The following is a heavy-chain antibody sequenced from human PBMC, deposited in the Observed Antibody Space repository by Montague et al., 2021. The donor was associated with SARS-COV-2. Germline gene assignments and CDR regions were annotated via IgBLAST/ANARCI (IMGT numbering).Heavy chain of an antibody. Sequence: SETLSLTCAVSGGSISSSNWWSWVRQPPVKGLEWIREIYHSGSTXXNPXXXSRVTISVDKSKNQFSLKLSSVTAADTAVYYCARESSGCFFRRCSRYGMDVWGQGTTVTVSS. V-gene: IGHV4-4*02. D-gene: IGHD6-19*01. CDR3: ARESSGCFFRRCSRYGMDV. CDR1: GGSISSSNW. CDR2: IYHSGST. J-gene: IGHJ6*02.